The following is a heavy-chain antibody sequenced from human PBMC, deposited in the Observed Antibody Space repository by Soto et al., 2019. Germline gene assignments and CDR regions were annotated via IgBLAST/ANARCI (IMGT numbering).Heavy chain of an antibody. CDR1: GGSISGSY. V-gene: IGHV4-59*01. D-gene: IGHD6-19*01. J-gene: IGHJ4*02. CDR3: ARSVAVPGAHIDY. Sequence: QVQLQESGPGLVKPSETLSLTCSVSGGSISGSYWSWIRQSPGKGLEWLGYVYYTGSTNYSPSLRGRVRISVEPSKNGFSLRLSSVTAADTAVYFCARSVAVPGAHIDYWGQGTQVTVSS. CDR2: VYYTGST.